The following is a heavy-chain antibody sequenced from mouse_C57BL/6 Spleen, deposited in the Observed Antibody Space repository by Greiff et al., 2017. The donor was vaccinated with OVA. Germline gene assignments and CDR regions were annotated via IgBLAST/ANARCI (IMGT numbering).Heavy chain of an antibody. V-gene: IGHV1-66*01. CDR2: IYPGSGNT. J-gene: IGHJ2*01. CDR1: GYSFTSYY. CDR3: ARYDGYYYFDY. D-gene: IGHD2-3*01. Sequence: VQLQQSGPELVKPGASVKISCKASGYSFTSYYIHWVKQRPGQGLEWIGWIYPGSGNTKYNEKFKGKATLTADTSSSTAYMQLSSLTSEYSAVYYCARYDGYYYFDYWGQGTTLTVSS.